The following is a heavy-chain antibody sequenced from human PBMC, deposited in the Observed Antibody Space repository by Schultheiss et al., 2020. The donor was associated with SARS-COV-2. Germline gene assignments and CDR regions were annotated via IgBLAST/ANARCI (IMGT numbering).Heavy chain of an antibody. Sequence: SETLSLTCVVSGGSFSSYHWTWIRQSPEMGLEWIGEINNRGATRYNPSLKSRVSLSVAPSKRQFFLKMTSLTAGDTAVYYCARPRGGRSDSRLDYWGQGTLVTVSS. CDR2: INNRGAT. J-gene: IGHJ4*02. D-gene: IGHD2-15*01. CDR3: ARPRGGRSDSRLDY. V-gene: IGHV4-34*01. CDR1: GGSFSSYH.